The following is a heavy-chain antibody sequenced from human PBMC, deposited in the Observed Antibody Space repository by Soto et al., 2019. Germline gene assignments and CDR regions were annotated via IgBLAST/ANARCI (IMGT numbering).Heavy chain of an antibody. V-gene: IGHV1-3*01. D-gene: IGHD3-10*01. CDR2: INAGNGNT. CDR3: ARGIYYFGSGTDNYYYYYYMDV. J-gene: IGHJ6*03. Sequence: QVQLVQSGAEVKKPGASVKVSCKASGYTFTAYAMHWVRQAPGQRPEWMGWINAGNGNTKYSQKFQGRVSITRDTSASTAYVELTSLRAEDTGVYYCARGIYYFGSGTDNYYYYYYMDVWGKGTTVTVSS. CDR1: GYTFTAYA.